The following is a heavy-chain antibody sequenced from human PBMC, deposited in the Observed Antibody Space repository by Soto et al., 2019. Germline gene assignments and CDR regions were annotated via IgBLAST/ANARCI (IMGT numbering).Heavy chain of an antibody. CDR2: INAGNGNT. CDR3: ARKGGYPLFDY. CDR1: GYTFTSYA. V-gene: IGHV1-3*01. Sequence: QVQLVQSGAEVKKPGASVKVSCKASGYTFTSYAMHWVRQAPGQRLEWMGWINAGNGNTKYSQKLQSRVAITRDASASTSYMELTSLRSEDTAVDYCARKGGYPLFDYWGQGTLVIVSS. J-gene: IGHJ4*02. D-gene: IGHD3-22*01.